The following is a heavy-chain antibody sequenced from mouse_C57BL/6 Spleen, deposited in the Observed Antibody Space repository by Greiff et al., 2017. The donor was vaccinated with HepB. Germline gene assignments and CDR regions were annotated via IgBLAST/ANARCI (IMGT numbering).Heavy chain of an antibody. J-gene: IGHJ2*01. Sequence: VQLQQSGPELVKPGASVKISCKASGYAFSSSWMNWVKQRPGKGLEWIGRIYPGDGDTNYNGKFKGKATLTADKSSSTAYMQLSSLTSEDSAVYFCGTNYFDYWGQGTTLTVAS. CDR2: IYPGDGDT. CDR3: GTNYFDY. CDR1: GYAFSSSW. D-gene: IGHD1-1*01. V-gene: IGHV1-82*01.